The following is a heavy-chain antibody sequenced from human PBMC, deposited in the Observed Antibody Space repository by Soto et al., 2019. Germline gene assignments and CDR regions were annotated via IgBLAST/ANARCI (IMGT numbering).Heavy chain of an antibody. CDR1: GGSISSYY. Sequence: QVQLQESGPGLVKPSETLSLTCTVSGGSISSYYWSWIRQPPGKGLEWIGYIYYSGSTNYNPSLKSRVTISVDTSKNQFSLKLSSVTAADTAVYDCARYCDYVDYWGQGTLVTVSS. V-gene: IGHV4-59*01. CDR2: IYYSGST. J-gene: IGHJ4*02. D-gene: IGHD2-8*02. CDR3: ARYCDYVDY.